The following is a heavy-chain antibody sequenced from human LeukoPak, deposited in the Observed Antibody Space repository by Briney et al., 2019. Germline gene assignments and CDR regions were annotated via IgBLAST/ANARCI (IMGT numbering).Heavy chain of an antibody. CDR1: GFSFSTYG. CDR3: AKSIPTIAVAVSTRQ. CDR2: IRFDGTNK. D-gene: IGHD6-19*01. V-gene: IGHV3-30*02. J-gene: IGHJ4*02. Sequence: PGGSLRLSCAASGFSFSTYGMHWVRQAPGKGLEWLSFIRFDGTNKYYADSVKGRFTISRDNSNNTLYLQMNSLRPEDTAMYYCAKSIPTIAVAVSTRQWGQGTLVTVSS.